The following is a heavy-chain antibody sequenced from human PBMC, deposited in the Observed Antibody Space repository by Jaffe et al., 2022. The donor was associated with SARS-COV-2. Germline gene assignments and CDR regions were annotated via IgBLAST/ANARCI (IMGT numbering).Heavy chain of an antibody. CDR2: IWYDGSNK. CDR3: ARAAAGYSSSWLSGMDV. D-gene: IGHD6-13*01. J-gene: IGHJ6*02. V-gene: IGHV3-33*01. Sequence: QVQLVESGGGVVQPGRSLRLSCAASGFTFSSYGMHWVRQAPGKGLEWVAVIWYDGSNKYYADSVKGRFTISRDNSKNTLYLQMNSLRAEDTAVYYCARAAAGYSSSWLSGMDVWGQGTTVTVSS. CDR1: GFTFSSYG.